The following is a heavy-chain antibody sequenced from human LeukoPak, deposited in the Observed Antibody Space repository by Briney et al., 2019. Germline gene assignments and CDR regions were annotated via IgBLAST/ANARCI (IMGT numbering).Heavy chain of an antibody. J-gene: IGHJ4*02. CDR1: GYSLSNGFY. CDR3: ARLRYSGSSLGAFDY. D-gene: IGHD1-26*01. CDR2: IFHTGNT. Sequence: ASETLSLTCAVSGYSLSNGFYWGWIRQPPGKGLEWIGSIFHTGNTYYNPSLKSRLTISVDTSKNQFSLQLRSVTAADTAVYYRARLRYSGSSLGAFDYWGQGTLVTVSS. V-gene: IGHV4-38-2*01.